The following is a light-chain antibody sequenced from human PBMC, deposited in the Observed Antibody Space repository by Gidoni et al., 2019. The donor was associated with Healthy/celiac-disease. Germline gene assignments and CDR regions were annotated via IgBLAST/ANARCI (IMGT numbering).Light chain of an antibody. V-gene: IGKV3-15*01. Sequence: EIVLTQSPSTLSVSPGERATLSCSASQSVSSNLAWYQQKPGQAPRLLIYGASTRASGSQARFSGSGSGTEFTLTISSMQSEDFAVYYCQQYNNWTPWTFGQGTKVEIK. CDR3: QQYNNWTPWT. CDR2: GAS. J-gene: IGKJ1*01. CDR1: QSVSSN.